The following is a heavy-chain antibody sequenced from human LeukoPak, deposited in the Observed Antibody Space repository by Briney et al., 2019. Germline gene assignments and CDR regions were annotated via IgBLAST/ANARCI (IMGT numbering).Heavy chain of an antibody. CDR1: GGTFSSYA. CDR2: IIPIFGTA. V-gene: IGHV1-69*13. Sequence: SVKVSCTASGGTFSSYAISWVRQTPGQGLEWMGGIIPIFGTANYAQKFQGRVTITADESTSTAYMELSSLRSEDTAVYYCASGVEWELLNWRGGEDYYYGMDVWGQGTTVTVSS. D-gene: IGHD1-26*01. J-gene: IGHJ6*02. CDR3: ASGVEWELLNWRGGEDYYYGMDV.